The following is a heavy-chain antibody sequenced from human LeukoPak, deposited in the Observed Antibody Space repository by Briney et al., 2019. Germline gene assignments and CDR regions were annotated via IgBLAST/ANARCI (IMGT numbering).Heavy chain of an antibody. V-gene: IGHV5-51*01. Sequence: GESLKISCKGSGYSFTSYWIGWVRQMPGKGLEWMGIIYPGDSDTRYSPSFQGQVTISADKSISTAYLQWSSLKASDTAMYYCARGGVGFRPPSPFEGWGQGTLVTVSS. CDR2: IYPGDSDT. CDR1: GYSFTSYW. J-gene: IGHJ4*02. CDR3: ARGGVGFRPPSPFEG. D-gene: IGHD2-8*01.